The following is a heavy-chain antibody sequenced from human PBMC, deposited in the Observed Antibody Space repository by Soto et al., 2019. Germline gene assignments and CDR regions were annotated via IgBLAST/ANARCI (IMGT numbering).Heavy chain of an antibody. D-gene: IGHD6-13*01. CDR3: ARDSRIAAAGIDY. CDR1: GYTFTSYY. J-gene: IGHJ4*02. CDR2: INPSGGST. Sequence: ASVKVSCKASGYTFTSYYMHWVRQAPGQGLEWMGIINPSGGSTSYAQKFQGRVTMTADESTSTVYMELSSLRSEDTAVYYCARDSRIAAAGIDYWGQGTLVTVSS. V-gene: IGHV1-46*01.